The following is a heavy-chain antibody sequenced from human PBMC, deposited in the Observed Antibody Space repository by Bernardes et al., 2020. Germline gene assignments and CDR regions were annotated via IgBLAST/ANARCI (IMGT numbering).Heavy chain of an antibody. CDR3: ARGSGSSSPGVWFDP. CDR2: INHSGST. V-gene: IGHV4-34*01. Sequence: SEPLSVTCAVYGGSFSGYYWSWIRQPPGKGLEWIGEINHSGSTNYNPSLKSRVTISVDTSKNQFSLKLSSVTAADTAVYYCARGSGSSSPGVWFDPWGQGTLVTVSS. D-gene: IGHD6-6*01. CDR1: GGSFSGYY. J-gene: IGHJ5*02.